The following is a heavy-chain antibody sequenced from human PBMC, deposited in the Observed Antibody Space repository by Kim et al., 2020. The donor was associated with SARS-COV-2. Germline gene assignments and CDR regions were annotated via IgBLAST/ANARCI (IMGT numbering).Heavy chain of an antibody. D-gene: IGHD1-26*01. V-gene: IGHV4-31*03. Sequence: SETLSLTCTVSGGSISSGGYYWSWIRQHPGKGLEWIGYIYYSGSTYYNPSLKSRVTISVDTSKNQFSLKLSSVTAADTAVYYCARDGGVGAETWGYGMDVWGQGTTVTVSS. CDR3: ARDGGVGAETWGYGMDV. CDR1: GGSISSGGYY. J-gene: IGHJ6*02. CDR2: IYYSGST.